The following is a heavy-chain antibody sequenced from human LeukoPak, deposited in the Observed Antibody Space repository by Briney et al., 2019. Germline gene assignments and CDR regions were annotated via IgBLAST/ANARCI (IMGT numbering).Heavy chain of an antibody. D-gene: IGHD2-21*02. V-gene: IGHV3-30*18. Sequence: GGSLRLSCAASGFTFSNYGMHWVRQAPGKGLEWVAVISYDGRNKYYADSVKGRFTISRDNSKNTLYMQMNSLRGEDTAVYYCAKDGVVTTAKYYFDYWGQGTLVTVSP. J-gene: IGHJ4*02. CDR2: ISYDGRNK. CDR1: GFTFSNYG. CDR3: AKDGVVTTAKYYFDY.